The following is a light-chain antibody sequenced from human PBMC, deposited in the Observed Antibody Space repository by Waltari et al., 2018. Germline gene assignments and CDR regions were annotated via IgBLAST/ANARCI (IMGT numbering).Light chain of an antibody. Sequence: QSVLTQPPSVSAAPGQRVTISCPGGSSNIGNNYVSWYRQFPGTAPKLLIYENTERPSGIPGRFSGSKSGTSAILDITGLQAGDEADYYCGTWDSSLSGAVFGGGTHLTVL. V-gene: IGLV1-51*02. CDR3: GTWDSSLSGAV. CDR1: SSNIGNNY. CDR2: ENT. J-gene: IGLJ7*01.